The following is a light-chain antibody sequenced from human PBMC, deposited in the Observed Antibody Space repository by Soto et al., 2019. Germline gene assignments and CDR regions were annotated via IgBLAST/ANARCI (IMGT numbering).Light chain of an antibody. CDR2: KAS. CDR3: QHYNSYPWT. CDR1: QSISSW. V-gene: IGKV1-5*03. J-gene: IGKJ1*01. Sequence: DIQMTQSPSTLSASVGDRVTITCRASQSISSWLAWYQRKPGKAPKLLIYKASSLESGVPSRFSGSGSGTEFTLTISSLPPDDFATYYCQHYNSYPWTFGQGTKVEIK.